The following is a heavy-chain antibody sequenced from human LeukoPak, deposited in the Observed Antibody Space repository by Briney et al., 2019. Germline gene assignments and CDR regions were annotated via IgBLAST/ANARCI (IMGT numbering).Heavy chain of an antibody. CDR1: VFTFSSYA. J-gene: IGHJ6*03. CDR2: ISGSGGYT. V-gene: IGHV3-23*01. CDR3: AKAGSGWINPYYYMDV. Sequence: PGGSLRLSCAVAVFTFSSYAMSWVRQAPGKGLEWGSAISGSGGYTDYAHSVKGRSTISRDNSKNTLYLQMNSLRDEDTAVYYCAKAGSGWINPYYYMDVWGKGTRSPSP. D-gene: IGHD3-3*01.